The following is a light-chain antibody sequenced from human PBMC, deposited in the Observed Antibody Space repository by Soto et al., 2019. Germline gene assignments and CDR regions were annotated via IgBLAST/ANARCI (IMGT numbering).Light chain of an antibody. J-gene: IGKJ5*01. CDR2: GAS. CDR1: HSVSSN. V-gene: IGKV3-20*01. CDR3: QQYGSSPPSVT. Sequence: EIVMTQSPAALSVSPGERATLSCRASHSVSSNLAWYQQKRGQAPRLLIYGASNRATGIPDRFSGSGSGTDFTLTISRLEPEDFAVYYCQQYGSSPPSVTFGQGTRLEIK.